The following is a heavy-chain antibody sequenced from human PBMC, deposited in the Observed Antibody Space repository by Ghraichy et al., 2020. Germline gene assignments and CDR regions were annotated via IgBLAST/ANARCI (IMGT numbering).Heavy chain of an antibody. J-gene: IGHJ4*02. CDR3: ARGFLDDGRPMGD. CDR2: ISSSGYNI. V-gene: IGHV3-21*01. D-gene: IGHD1-26*01. CDR1: GFTFSRYN. Sequence: GGSLRLSCAASGFTFSRYNMNWVRQAPGKGLEWVAAISSSGYNIYYAGSVKGRFTISRDNGKSSLFLQMDSLRAEDTARYYCARGFLDDGRPMGDWGQGILVTVSP.